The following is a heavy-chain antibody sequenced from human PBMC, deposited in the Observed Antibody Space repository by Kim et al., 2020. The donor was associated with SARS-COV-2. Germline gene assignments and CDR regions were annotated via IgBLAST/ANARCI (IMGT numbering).Heavy chain of an antibody. V-gene: IGHV3-74*01. CDR2: INSDGSTI. CDR3: ARRQFTSGWYYFDY. D-gene: IGHD6-19*01. J-gene: IGHJ4*02. CDR1: GFTFSSHW. Sequence: GGSLRLSCAASGFTFSSHWMHWVRQAPGKGLVWVSRINSDGSTISYADSVKGRFTISRDNAKNTLYLQMNSLGAEDTAVYYCARRQFTSGWYYFDYWGQG.